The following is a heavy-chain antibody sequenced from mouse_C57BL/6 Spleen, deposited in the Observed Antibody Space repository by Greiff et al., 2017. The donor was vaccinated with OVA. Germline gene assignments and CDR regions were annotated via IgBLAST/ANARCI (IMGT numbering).Heavy chain of an antibody. V-gene: IGHV1-76*01. CDR2: IYPGSGNT. Sequence: VQLQQSGAELVRPGASVKLSCKASGYTFTDYYINWVKQRPGQGLEWIARIYPGSGNTYYNEKFKGKATLTAEKSSSTAYMQLSSLTSEESAVYFCARFPYYSNNYAMDYWGQGTSVTVSS. J-gene: IGHJ4*01. CDR1: GYTFTDYY. CDR3: ARFPYYSNNYAMDY. D-gene: IGHD2-5*01.